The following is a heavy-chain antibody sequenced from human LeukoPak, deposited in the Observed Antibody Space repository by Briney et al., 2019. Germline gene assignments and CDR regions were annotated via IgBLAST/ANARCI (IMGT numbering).Heavy chain of an antibody. Sequence: GGSLRLSCTASGFPFGDYALSWVRQAPGEGLEWVCFIRSKAYGATTEYAASVKGRFTISRDDSKSIAYLQMDSLKTEDTAVYYCTRSIAVVGTLGYWGQGTLVTVSS. D-gene: IGHD6-19*01. CDR3: TRSIAVVGTLGY. CDR1: GFPFGDYA. V-gene: IGHV3-49*04. J-gene: IGHJ4*02. CDR2: IRSKAYGATT.